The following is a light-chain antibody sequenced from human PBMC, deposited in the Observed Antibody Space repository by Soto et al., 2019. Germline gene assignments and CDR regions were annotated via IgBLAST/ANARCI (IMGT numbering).Light chain of an antibody. CDR3: QHYNNWHIT. CDR2: GAS. CDR1: QSVGGD. Sequence: ERVMTQSPATLSVSPGERATLSCRASQSVGGDLAWYQQKPGQAPRLLIYGASSRAPGIPDRFSGSGSGTEFTLTISSLQSEDSAVYYCQHYNNWHITFGQGTRLEIK. V-gene: IGKV3-15*01. J-gene: IGKJ5*01.